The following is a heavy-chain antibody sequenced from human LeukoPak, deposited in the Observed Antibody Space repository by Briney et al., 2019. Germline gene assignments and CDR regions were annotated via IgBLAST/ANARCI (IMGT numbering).Heavy chain of an antibody. J-gene: IGHJ6*02. CDR1: GGSISSYY. CDR3: ARDQVGLDSYYGMDV. Sequence: SETLSLTCTVSGGSISSYYWSWIRQPAGKGLEWIGRIYTSGSTNYNPSLKSRGTMSVDTSKNQFSLTLSSVTAADPAVYYCARDQVGLDSYYGMDVWGPGTPVTVS. V-gene: IGHV4-4*07. D-gene: IGHD1-26*01. CDR2: IYTSGST.